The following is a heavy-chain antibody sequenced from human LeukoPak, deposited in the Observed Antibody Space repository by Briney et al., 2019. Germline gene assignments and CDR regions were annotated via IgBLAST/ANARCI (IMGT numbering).Heavy chain of an antibody. V-gene: IGHV4-34*01. CDR2: VSPGGST. J-gene: IGHJ5*02. CDR3: ARDGGTRLGFDP. D-gene: IGHD3-16*01. Sequence: SETLSLTCAMHSESSCGDDWTWIRQPPGKGLEWIGEVSPGGSTRYNPSLRSRVTISLDTSRRRFSLRLSSVTAADTGVYYCARDGGTRLGFDPWGQGTLVTVSS. CDR1: SESSCGDD.